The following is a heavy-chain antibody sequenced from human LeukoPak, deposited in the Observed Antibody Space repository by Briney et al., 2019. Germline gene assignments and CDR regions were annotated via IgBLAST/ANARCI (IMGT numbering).Heavy chain of an antibody. Sequence: SETLSLTCTVSGGSISSYYWTWIRQPAGKGLEWIGRIYSSGSTNYNPSLKSRVTMSVDTSKNQFSLKLSSVTAADTAVYYCARAAHYSGPGNDNWFDSWGQGTLVTVSS. CDR3: ARAAHYSGPGNDNWFDS. V-gene: IGHV4-4*07. D-gene: IGHD3-10*01. CDR2: IYSSGST. J-gene: IGHJ5*01. CDR1: GGSISSYY.